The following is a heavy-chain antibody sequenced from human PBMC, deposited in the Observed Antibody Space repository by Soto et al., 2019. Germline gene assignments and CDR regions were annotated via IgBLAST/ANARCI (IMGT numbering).Heavy chain of an antibody. CDR3: TQVSSYYGSGSYYNRFYYYYMDV. Sequence: GGSLRLSCAASGFTFSNAWMSWVRQAPGKGLEWVGRIKSKTDGGTTDYAAPVKGRFTISRDESKNTLYLQMNSLKTEDTGVYYCTQVSSYYGSGSYYNRFYYYYMDVWGKGTTVTVSS. V-gene: IGHV3-15*01. CDR2: IKSKTDGGTT. J-gene: IGHJ6*03. CDR1: GFTFSNAW. D-gene: IGHD3-10*01.